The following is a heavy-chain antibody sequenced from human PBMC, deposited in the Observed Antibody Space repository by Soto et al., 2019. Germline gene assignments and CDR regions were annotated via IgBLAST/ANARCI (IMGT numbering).Heavy chain of an antibody. V-gene: IGHV1-18*01. CDR2: ISAYNGNT. CDR3: ARDQRYCSSTRCYDNIDY. CDR1: GYTFTSYG. J-gene: IGHJ4*02. Sequence: QVQLVQSGAEVKKPGASVKVSCKASGYTFTSYGISWVRQAPGQGLEWMGWISAYNGNTNYAQKLQGRVTMTTDTXTXTXXMELRSLRSDDTAVYYCARDQRYCSSTRCYDNIDYWGQGTLVTVSS. D-gene: IGHD2-2*01.